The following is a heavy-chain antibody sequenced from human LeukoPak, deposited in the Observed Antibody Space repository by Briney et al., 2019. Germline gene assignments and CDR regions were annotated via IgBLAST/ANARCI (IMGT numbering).Heavy chain of an antibody. Sequence: GRSLRLSCVASGFTSDAMHWVRQSPGQGLERVSGISLNSGTIGYADSVKGRFTVSRDNAKNSVYLQMNSLRAEDMALYYCAKSYINYGGNSADAFDIWGQGTMVTVSS. CDR2: ISLNSGTI. J-gene: IGHJ3*02. CDR3: AKSYINYGGNSADAFDI. V-gene: IGHV3-9*02. CDR1: GFTSDA. D-gene: IGHD4-23*01.